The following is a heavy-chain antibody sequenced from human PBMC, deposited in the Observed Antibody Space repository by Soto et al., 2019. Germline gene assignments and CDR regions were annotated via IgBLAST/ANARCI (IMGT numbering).Heavy chain of an antibody. CDR1: GGSVSSGNYY. CDR3: ARPNYLDGSGFF. J-gene: IGHJ4*02. D-gene: IGHD3-22*01. CDR2: IDYSGSI. V-gene: IGHV4-61*01. Sequence: SETLSLTCTVSGGSVSSGNYYWSWIRHPPGKGLEWIGYIDYSGSIKYNPSLESRVTISVETSKNQFSLKLRSVTAADTAVYYGARPNYLDGSGFFGGQGPLAPVPT.